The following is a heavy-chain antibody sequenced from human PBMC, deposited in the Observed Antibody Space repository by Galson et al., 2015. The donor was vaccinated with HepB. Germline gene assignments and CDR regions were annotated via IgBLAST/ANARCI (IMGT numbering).Heavy chain of an antibody. CDR1: GFTFSSYW. CDR3: ARGNLYSSGWRLYYYYYGMDV. D-gene: IGHD6-19*01. CDR2: INSDGSST. V-gene: IGHV3-74*01. J-gene: IGHJ6*02. Sequence: LRLSCAASGFTFSSYWMHWVRQAPGKGLVWVSRINSDGSSTSYADSVKGRFTISRDNAKNTLYLQMNSLRAEDTAVYYCARGNLYSSGWRLYYYYYGMDVWGQGTTVTVSS.